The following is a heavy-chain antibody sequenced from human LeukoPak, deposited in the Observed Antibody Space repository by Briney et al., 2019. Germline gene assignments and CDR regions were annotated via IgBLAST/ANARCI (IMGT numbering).Heavy chain of an antibody. D-gene: IGHD6-25*01. J-gene: IGHJ5*02. Sequence: SETLSLTCNVSGGSISSYYWSWIRQPAGKGLEWIGRINTSGTSNYNPSLRSRVTMSVDTSKNQFSLNLTSVTAADTAVYYCAREGGGPRWLDPWVHGTLVTVSS. V-gene: IGHV4-4*07. CDR1: GGSISSYY. CDR2: INTSGTS. CDR3: AREGGGPRWLDP.